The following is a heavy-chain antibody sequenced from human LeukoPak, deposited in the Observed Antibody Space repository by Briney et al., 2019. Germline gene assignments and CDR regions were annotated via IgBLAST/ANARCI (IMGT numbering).Heavy chain of an antibody. CDR2: ISSRGDTI. Sequence: GGSLRLSCAASGFTFSDYYMSWIRQAPGKGLEWVSYISSRGDTIYYTDSVKGRFTISRDNAKNSLYLQVNSLRAEDTAVYYCARVGLGVGSGRKASGFDPWGQGTLVTVSS. J-gene: IGHJ5*02. D-gene: IGHD3-10*01. CDR3: ARVGLGVGSGRKASGFDP. V-gene: IGHV3-11*04. CDR1: GFTFSDYY.